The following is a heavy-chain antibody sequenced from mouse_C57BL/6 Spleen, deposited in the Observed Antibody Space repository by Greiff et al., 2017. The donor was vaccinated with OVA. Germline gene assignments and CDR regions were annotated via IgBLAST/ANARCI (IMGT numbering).Heavy chain of an antibody. CDR1: GYTFTSYW. V-gene: IGHV1-69*01. CDR2: IDPSDSYT. CDR3: AVLLGDAMDY. J-gene: IGHJ4*01. D-gene: IGHD2-10*01. Sequence: QVQLQQPGAELVMPGASVKLSCKASGYTFTSYWMHWVKQRPGQGLEWIGEIDPSDSYTNYNQKFKGKSTLTVDKSSSTAYMQLSSLTSEDSAVYYCAVLLGDAMDYWGQVTSVTVSS.